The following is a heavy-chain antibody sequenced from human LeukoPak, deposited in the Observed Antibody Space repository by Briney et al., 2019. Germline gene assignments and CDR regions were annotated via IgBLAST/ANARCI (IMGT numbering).Heavy chain of an antibody. D-gene: IGHD5-18*01. J-gene: IGHJ4*02. CDR3: ARQSSPHVDTAMVWVTY. CDR1: GYTFTSYG. CDR2: ISAYNGNT. V-gene: IGHV1-18*01. Sequence: ASVKVPCKASGYTFTSYGISWVRPAPGQGLEWMGWISAYNGNTNYAQKLQGRVTMTTDTSTSTAYMELRSLRSDDTAVYYCARQSSPHVDTAMVWVTYWGQGTLVTVSS.